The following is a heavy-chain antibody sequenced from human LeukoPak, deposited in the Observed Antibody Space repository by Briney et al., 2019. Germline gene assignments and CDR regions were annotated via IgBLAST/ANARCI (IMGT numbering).Heavy chain of an antibody. CDR3: ARDPSNFDWLLDAFDI. Sequence: SETLSLTCTVSGGSISSYYWSWIRQPAGKGLEWIGRIYTSGSTNYNPSLKSRVTMSVDTSKNQFSLKLSSVTAADTAVYYCARDPSNFDWLLDAFDIWGQGTMVTVSS. CDR1: GGSISSYY. J-gene: IGHJ3*02. D-gene: IGHD3-9*01. V-gene: IGHV4-4*07. CDR2: IYTSGST.